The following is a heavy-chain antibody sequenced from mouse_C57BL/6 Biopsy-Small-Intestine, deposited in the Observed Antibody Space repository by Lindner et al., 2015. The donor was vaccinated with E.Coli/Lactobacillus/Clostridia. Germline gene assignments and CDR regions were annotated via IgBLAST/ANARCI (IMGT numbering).Heavy chain of an antibody. J-gene: IGHJ2*01. CDR2: INPSTGST. Sequence: VQLQESGPELVKSGASVKISCKASGYSFTGNHMNWVKQSPEKSLEWIGEINPSTGSTTFNQKFRAKATLTIDKSSSTAYMQFKGLTSEDSAVYYCARREVYYFDYWGQGTTLTVSS. V-gene: IGHV1-42*01. CDR3: ARREVYYFDY. CDR1: GYSFTGNH.